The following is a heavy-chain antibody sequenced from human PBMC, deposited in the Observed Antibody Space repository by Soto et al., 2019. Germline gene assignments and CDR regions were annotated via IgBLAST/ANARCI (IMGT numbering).Heavy chain of an antibody. J-gene: IGHJ4*02. D-gene: IGHD5-12*01. CDR3: AKSPRGEMATD. Sequence: QVQLVQSGGEVKKPGASVTVSCKASGYTFINYHITWVRQAPGQGLEWMAWINTYNGMTDYAQRFQGRVTMDRETSTSTAYMALRNLGSDDTAVYFCAKSPRGEMATDWGQGTLVSVSS. V-gene: IGHV1-18*01. CDR1: GYTFINYH. CDR2: INTYNGMT.